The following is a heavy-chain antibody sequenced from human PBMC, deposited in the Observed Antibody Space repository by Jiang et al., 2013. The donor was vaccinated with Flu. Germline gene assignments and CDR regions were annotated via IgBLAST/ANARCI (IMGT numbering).Heavy chain of an antibody. J-gene: IGHJ4*02. Sequence: QTLSLTCAISGDSVSSNSAAWYWIRQSPSRGLEWLARTYYRSKWYNDYAVSVKGRITISPDTSKNQFSLQLNSLTPEDTAVYYCARAYPSGATDYWGQGTLVTVSS. D-gene: IGHD6-19*01. CDR2: TYYRSKWYN. CDR3: ARAYPSGATDY. V-gene: IGHV6-1*01. CDR1: GDSVSSNSAA.